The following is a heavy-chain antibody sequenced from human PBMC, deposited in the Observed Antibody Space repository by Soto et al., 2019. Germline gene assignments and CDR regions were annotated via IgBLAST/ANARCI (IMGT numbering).Heavy chain of an antibody. Sequence: EVQLVESGGGLVQPGGSLRLSCAASGFTFSSYWMSWFRQAPGKGLEWVANIKQDGSEKYYVDSVKGRFTISRDNAKTSLYLQINSLIAEDTAVYYCARDVSPARLQMPSIWGQGTLVTVSS. CDR3: ARDVSPARLQMPSI. D-gene: IGHD1-1*01. CDR2: IKQDGSEK. V-gene: IGHV3-7*01. CDR1: GFTFSSYW. J-gene: IGHJ4*02.